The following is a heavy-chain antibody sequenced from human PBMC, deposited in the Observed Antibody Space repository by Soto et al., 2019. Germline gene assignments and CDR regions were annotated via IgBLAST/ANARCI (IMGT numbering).Heavy chain of an antibody. CDR2: INADNGNT. CDR3: ARGLIFGVVIMALDV. CDR1: GYTFSGSV. V-gene: IGHV1-3*01. J-gene: IGHJ6*02. D-gene: IGHD3-3*01. Sequence: ASVKVSCKASGYTFSGSVMHWVRQAPGQRLEWMGWINADNGNTKYSQKFQGRVTITRDTSASTAYMELSSLRSEDTTVYYCARGLIFGVVIMALDVWGQGTTVTVSS.